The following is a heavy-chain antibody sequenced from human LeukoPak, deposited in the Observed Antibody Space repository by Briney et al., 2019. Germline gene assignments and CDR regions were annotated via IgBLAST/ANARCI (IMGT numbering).Heavy chain of an antibody. D-gene: IGHD3-10*01. CDR2: IKSKTDGETI. CDR3: TTEGYYVSGIY. V-gene: IGHV3-15*01. J-gene: IGHJ4*02. CDR1: GFTFSNAW. Sequence: GGSLRLSCAAPGFTFSNAWMSWVRQAPGKGLEWVGRIKSKTDGETIDYATPVKGRFTISRDDSKDTLYLQMNSLKTEDTAVYYCTTEGYYVSGIYWGQGTLVTVSS.